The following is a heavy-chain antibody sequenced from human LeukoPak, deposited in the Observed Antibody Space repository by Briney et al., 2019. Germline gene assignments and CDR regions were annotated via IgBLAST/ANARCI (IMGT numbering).Heavy chain of an antibody. CDR3: ARESTSEVGYEDY. V-gene: IGHV4-34*01. Sequence: PSETLSLTCAVYGGSFSGYYWSWIRQPPGKGLEWIGEINHSGSTNYNPSLKSRVTISVDTSKNQFSLKLSSVTAADTAVYYCARESTSEVGYEDYWGQGTLVTVSS. D-gene: IGHD2-2*01. CDR2: INHSGST. J-gene: IGHJ4*02. CDR1: GGSFSGYY.